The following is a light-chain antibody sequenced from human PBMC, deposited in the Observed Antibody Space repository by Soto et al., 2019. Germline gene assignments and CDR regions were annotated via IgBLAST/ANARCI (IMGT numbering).Light chain of an antibody. Sequence: QSVLTQPASVSGSPGQSITISCTGSTSDVGGYNYVSWYQQHPGKAPKLMIYDVSTRPSGVSIRFSGSKSGNTASLTISGLQAEDEADYYCNSFSSSSTVVFGGGTKVTVL. J-gene: IGLJ2*01. CDR1: TSDVGGYNY. CDR3: NSFSSSSTVV. CDR2: DVS. V-gene: IGLV2-14*01.